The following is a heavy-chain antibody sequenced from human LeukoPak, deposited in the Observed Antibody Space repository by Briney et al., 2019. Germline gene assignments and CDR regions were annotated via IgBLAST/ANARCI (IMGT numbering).Heavy chain of an antibody. CDR1: GFTFRDYY. D-gene: IGHD1-26*01. Sequence: GGSLRLSCAASGFTFRDYYMHWVRQAPGKGLEWISYISNNGDTIYYADSVKGRFTISRDNAKNSLYLQMNSLRAEDTAVYYCARDQGATSGSYPLDYWGQGTLVTVSS. V-gene: IGHV3-11*01. CDR3: ARDQGATSGSYPLDY. CDR2: ISNNGDTI. J-gene: IGHJ4*02.